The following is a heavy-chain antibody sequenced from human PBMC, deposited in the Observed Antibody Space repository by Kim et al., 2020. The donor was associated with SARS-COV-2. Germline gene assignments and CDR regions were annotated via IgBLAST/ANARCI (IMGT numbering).Heavy chain of an antibody. J-gene: IGHJ4*02. V-gene: IGHV3-15*01. Sequence: GGSLRLSCSASGFTFNNAWMSWVRQAPGKGLEWVGRIKSKTEGGTTDYAAPVKGRFILSRDDSKDRIYLQMSNLKTEDTAVYYCVVDKYLCDDRQFNDWGQVPLVSVSS. D-gene: IGHD3-22*01. CDR2: IKSKTEGGTT. CDR1: GFTFNNAW. CDR3: VVDKYLCDDRQFND.